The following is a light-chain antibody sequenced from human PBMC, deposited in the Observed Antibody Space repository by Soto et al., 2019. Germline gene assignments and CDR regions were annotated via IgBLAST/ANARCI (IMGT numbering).Light chain of an antibody. CDR1: SSDVGSFDS. Sequence: QSALTQPASVSVSPGQPITSSCTGTSSDVGSFDSVAWYQHNPGKAPKLMIYDVSNRPSGVSSRFSGSKSGNTASLSISGLQTEDEANYYCSSFTTSSTLVFGTGTKVTVL. CDR3: SSFTTSSTLV. V-gene: IGLV2-14*01. CDR2: DVS. J-gene: IGLJ1*01.